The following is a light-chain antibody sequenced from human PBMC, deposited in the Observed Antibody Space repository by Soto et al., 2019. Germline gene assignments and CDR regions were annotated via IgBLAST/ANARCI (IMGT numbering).Light chain of an antibody. J-gene: IGLJ2*01. Sequence: QSALTQPASVSGSPGQSITISCTGTTSDVGGYKYVSWYQQHPGKAPKLVIFEVVNRPAGVSNRFSGSKSGNTASLTISGLQAGDEAYYYCSSYTTSSAFVLFGGGTQLTVL. CDR3: SSYTTSSAFVL. CDR2: EVV. CDR1: TSDVGGYKY. V-gene: IGLV2-14*01.